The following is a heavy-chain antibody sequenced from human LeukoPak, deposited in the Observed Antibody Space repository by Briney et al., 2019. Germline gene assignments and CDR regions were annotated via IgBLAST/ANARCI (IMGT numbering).Heavy chain of an antibody. CDR3: ARVRYGSSWSYFDY. Sequence: GGSLRLSCAASGFTFSSYWMSWVRQAPGKGLEWVANIKQDGSEKYYVDSVKGRFTNSRDNAENSLYLQMNSLRAEDTAVYYCARVRYGSSWSYFDYWGQGTLVTVSS. J-gene: IGHJ4*02. CDR1: GFTFSSYW. D-gene: IGHD6-13*01. V-gene: IGHV3-7*01. CDR2: IKQDGSEK.